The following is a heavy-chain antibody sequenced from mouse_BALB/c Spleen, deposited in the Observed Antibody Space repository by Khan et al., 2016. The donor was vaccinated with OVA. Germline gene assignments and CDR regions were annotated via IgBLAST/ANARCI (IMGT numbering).Heavy chain of an antibody. CDR1: GFTFSSYV. CDR2: ISSGGST. Sequence: EVELVESGGSSVKPGGSLKLSCAVSGFTFSSYVMSWVRQTPEKRLEWVASISSGGSTYYPDSVKGRFTIYRDNARNIVNLQMSSLRSEDMAIYYCAREAYRYDEYYFDYWGQGTTLTVSS. J-gene: IGHJ2*01. CDR3: AREAYRYDEYYFDY. D-gene: IGHD2-14*01. V-gene: IGHV5-6-5*01.